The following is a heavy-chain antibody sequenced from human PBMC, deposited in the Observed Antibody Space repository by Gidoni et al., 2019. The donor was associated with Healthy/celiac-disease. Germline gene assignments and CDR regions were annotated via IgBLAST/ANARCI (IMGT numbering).Heavy chain of an antibody. CDR3: ARGGMTTPLGRIDY. V-gene: IGHV4-30-4*07. J-gene: IGHJ4*02. CDR2: IYYSGST. CDR1: GCSISSGGYS. Sequence: QVQLQESGPGLVKPSQTLSLTCAFSGCSISSGGYSWSWIRQPPGKGLEWIGYIYYSGSTYYNPSLKSRVTISVDTSKNQFSLKLSSVTAADTAVYYCARGGMTTPLGRIDYWGQGTLVTVSS.